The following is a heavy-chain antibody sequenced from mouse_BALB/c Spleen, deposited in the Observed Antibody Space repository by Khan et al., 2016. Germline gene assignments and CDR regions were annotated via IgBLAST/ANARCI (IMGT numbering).Heavy chain of an antibody. Sequence: EVQLQVSGPGLMKPSQSLSLTCTVTGYSITSDYAWNWIRQFPGNKLEWMGYIIYSGSTTSPPSLKSRISITRDTSKNPFFLQLNSVTILDTATYYWARDGPNDAMDYWGQGTSVTVSS. CDR1: GYSITSDYA. J-gene: IGHJ4*01. D-gene: IGHD2-3*01. CDR2: IIYSGST. V-gene: IGHV3-2*02. CDR3: ARDGPNDAMDY.